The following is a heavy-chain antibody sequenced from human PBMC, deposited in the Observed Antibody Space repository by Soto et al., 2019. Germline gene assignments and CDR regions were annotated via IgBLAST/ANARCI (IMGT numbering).Heavy chain of an antibody. D-gene: IGHD2-21*02. Sequence: PSDTLSLTFTLSGRSISGYYWSWIRQPPGKGLEWIGYMYNTGSTVYNPSFKSRVTISVDTSKNQFSLKLNSVTAADTAVYYCARDLWGYCGTDCYPLDVWGQGTTVTVSS. CDR2: MYNTGST. V-gene: IGHV4-59*01. CDR3: ARDLWGYCGTDCYPLDV. J-gene: IGHJ6*02. CDR1: GRSISGYY.